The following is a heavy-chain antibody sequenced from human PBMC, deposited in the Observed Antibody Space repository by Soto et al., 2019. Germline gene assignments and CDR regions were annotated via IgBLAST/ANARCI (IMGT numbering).Heavy chain of an antibody. V-gene: IGHV4-31*03. D-gene: IGHD3-22*01. Sequence: PSETLSLTCTVSGGSISSGGYYWSWIRQHPGKGLEWIGYIYYSGSTYYNPSLKSRVTISVDTSKNQFSLKLSSVTAADTAVYYCARDNKYYYDSSGYRAPQIMDVCGEGTTVTVFS. CDR1: GGSISSGGYY. CDR3: ARDNKYYYDSSGYRAPQIMDV. CDR2: IYYSGST. J-gene: IGHJ6*04.